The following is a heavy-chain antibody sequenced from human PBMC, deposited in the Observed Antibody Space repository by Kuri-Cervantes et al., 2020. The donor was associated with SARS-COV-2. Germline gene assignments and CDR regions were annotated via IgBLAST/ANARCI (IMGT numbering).Heavy chain of an antibody. Sequence: SETLSLTCTVSGVSLRSVNFYWGWFRQPPGKGLEWLGSVYYNEDTYYNPSLKSRLTVSIVAAKRQFSLRLTSVTAADTAVYFCARPERQGEDAFDIWGQGKMVTVSS. CDR1: GVSLRSVNFY. J-gene: IGHJ3*02. CDR2: VYYNEDT. V-gene: IGHV4-39*01. D-gene: IGHD1-26*01. CDR3: ARPERQGEDAFDI.